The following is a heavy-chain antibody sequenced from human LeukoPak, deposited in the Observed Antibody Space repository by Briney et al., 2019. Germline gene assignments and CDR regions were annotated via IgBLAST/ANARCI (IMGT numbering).Heavy chain of an antibody. V-gene: IGHV4-38-2*01. CDR3: ARLPAAIHWFDP. CDR1: GYSISSGYY. Sequence: SETLSLTCAVSGYSISSGYYWGWIRQPPGKGLEWIGSIYHSGSAYYNPSLKSRVTISVDTSKNQFSLKLSSVTAADTAVYYCARLPAAIHWFDPWGQGTLVTDSS. J-gene: IGHJ5*02. D-gene: IGHD2-2*02. CDR2: IYHSGSA.